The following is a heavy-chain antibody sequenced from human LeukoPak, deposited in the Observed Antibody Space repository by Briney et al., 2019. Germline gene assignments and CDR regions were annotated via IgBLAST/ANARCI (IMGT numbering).Heavy chain of an antibody. CDR3: ATSVAPDSSSQPGGY. D-gene: IGHD6-6*01. CDR1: GFTFSSYA. CDR2: ISYDGSNK. J-gene: IGHJ4*02. V-gene: IGHV3-30-3*01. Sequence: GGSLRLSCAASGFTFSSYAMHWVRQAPGKGLEWVAVISYDGSNKYYADSVKGRFTISRDNSKNTLYLQMNSLRAEDTAVYYCATSVAPDSSSQPGGYWGQGTLVTVSS.